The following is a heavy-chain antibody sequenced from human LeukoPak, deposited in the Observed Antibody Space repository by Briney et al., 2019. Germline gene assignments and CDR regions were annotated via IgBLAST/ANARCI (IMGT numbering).Heavy chain of an antibody. V-gene: IGHV1-18*01. D-gene: IGHD1-20*01. J-gene: IGHJ6*02. CDR3: AKILTGTGPTMDV. CDR1: GYTFTSYG. Sequence: ASVTVSCKASGYTFTSYGISWVRQAPGQGLEWMGWISAYNGNTNYAQKLQGRVTMTTDTSTSTAYMELRSLRSDDTAVYYCAKILTGTGPTMDVWGQGTTVTVSS. CDR2: ISAYNGNT.